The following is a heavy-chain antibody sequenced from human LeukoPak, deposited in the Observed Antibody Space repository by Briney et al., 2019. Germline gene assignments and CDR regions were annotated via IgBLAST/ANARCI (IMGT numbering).Heavy chain of an antibody. V-gene: IGHV1-46*01. Sequence: ASLKVSCKASGYIFSHYYMHWVRQAPGQGLEWMGIINPSGMTDYAQKFQGRVTMTTDLSTSTVYMEVGSLKSEDTAVYYCARWFQAQHAFDIWGQGTMVTVSS. CDR2: INPSGMT. J-gene: IGHJ3*02. CDR3: ARWFQAQHAFDI. D-gene: IGHD3-10*01. CDR1: GYIFSHYY.